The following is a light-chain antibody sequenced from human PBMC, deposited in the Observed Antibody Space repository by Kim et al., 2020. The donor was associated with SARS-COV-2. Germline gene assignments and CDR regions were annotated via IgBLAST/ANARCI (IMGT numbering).Light chain of an antibody. CDR1: QSVSSN. CDR2: GAS. CDR3: QQFNNWPLYS. Sequence: SPGGRAPPSGRASQSVSSNLAWDQQKPGQAPRLLIYGASTRASGVPARFSGSGSGTEFTLTISSLQSEDFAVYYCQQFNNWPLYSFGQGTKLEI. V-gene: IGKV3-15*01. J-gene: IGKJ2*03.